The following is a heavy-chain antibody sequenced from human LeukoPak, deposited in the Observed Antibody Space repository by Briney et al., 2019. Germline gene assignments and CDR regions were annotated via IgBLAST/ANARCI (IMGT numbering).Heavy chain of an antibody. D-gene: IGHD6-13*01. CDR3: ARDRGYSSSWSGFDY. Sequence: SGGSLRLSCAASGFTFSSYGMHWVRQAPGKGLEWVAFIRYDGSNKYYADSVKGRFTISRDNSKNTLYLQMNSLRAEDTAVYYCARDRGYSSSWSGFDYWGQGTLVTVSS. J-gene: IGHJ4*02. V-gene: IGHV3-30*02. CDR1: GFTFSSYG. CDR2: IRYDGSNK.